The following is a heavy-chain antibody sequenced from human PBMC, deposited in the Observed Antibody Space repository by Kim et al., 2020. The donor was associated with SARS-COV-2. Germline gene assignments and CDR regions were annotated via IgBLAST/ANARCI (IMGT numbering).Heavy chain of an antibody. CDR1: GYTFTSYD. D-gene: IGHD3-3*01. Sequence: ASVKVSCKASGYTFTSYDINWVRQATGQGLEWMGWMNPNSGNTGYAQKFQGRVTMTRNTSISTAYMELSSLRSEDTAVYYCARGTAIRFLEWLPSGEFDYWGQGTLITVSS. CDR3: ARGTAIRFLEWLPSGEFDY. V-gene: IGHV1-8*01. J-gene: IGHJ4*02. CDR2: MNPNSGNT.